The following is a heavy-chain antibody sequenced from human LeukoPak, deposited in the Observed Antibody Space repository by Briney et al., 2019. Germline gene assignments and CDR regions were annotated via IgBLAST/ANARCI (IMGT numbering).Heavy chain of an antibody. J-gene: IGHJ6*03. CDR2: ISSSSSYI. V-gene: IGHV3-21*01. CDR1: GFTFSSYS. D-gene: IGHD6-13*01. CDR3: AKDPGYSSSWTYYYYYYMDV. Sequence: GGSLRLSCAASGFTFSSYSMNWVRQAPGKGLEWVSSISSSSSYIYYADSVKGRFTISRDNAKNTLYLQMNSLRAEDTAVYYCAKDPGYSSSWTYYYYYYMDVWGKGTTVTVSS.